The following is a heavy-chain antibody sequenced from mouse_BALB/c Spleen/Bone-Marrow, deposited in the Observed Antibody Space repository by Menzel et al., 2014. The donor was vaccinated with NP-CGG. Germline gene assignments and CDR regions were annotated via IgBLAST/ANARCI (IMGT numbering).Heavy chain of an antibody. CDR2: ISNLAYSI. V-gene: IGHV5-15*02. Sequence: EVKVEESGGGVVQPGGSRKLSCAASGFNFSDYGMAWVRLAPGKGPEWVAFISNLAYSIYYADTVTGRFTISRENAKSTLYLEMSSLRFEDTAMYYCTRDRGYDGGYYFDYWGQGTTLTVSS. J-gene: IGHJ2*01. CDR3: TRDRGYDGGYYFDY. CDR1: GFNFSDYG. D-gene: IGHD2-2*01.